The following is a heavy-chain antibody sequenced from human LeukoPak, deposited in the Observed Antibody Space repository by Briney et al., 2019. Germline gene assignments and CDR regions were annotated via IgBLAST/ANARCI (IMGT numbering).Heavy chain of an antibody. V-gene: IGHV3-53*01. CDR1: GFTVSSNY. D-gene: IGHD5-12*01. CDR3: AKDVTTITPDAFDI. CDR2: IYSGGST. J-gene: IGHJ3*02. Sequence: PGGSLRLSCAASGFTVSSNYMSWVRQAPGKGLEWVSVIYSGGSTYYADSVKGRFTISRDNSKNTLYLQMNSLRAEDTAVYYCAKDVTTITPDAFDIWGQGTMVTVSS.